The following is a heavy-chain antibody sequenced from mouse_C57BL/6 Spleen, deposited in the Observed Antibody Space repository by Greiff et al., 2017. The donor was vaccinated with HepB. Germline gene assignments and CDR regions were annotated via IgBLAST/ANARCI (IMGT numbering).Heavy chain of an antibody. Sequence: VQLQQSGPELVKPGASVKISCKASGYAFSSSWMNWVKQRPGKGLEWIGRIYPGDGDTNYNGKFKGKATLTADKSSSTAYMQLSSLTSEDSAVYFCAREENYDRAYWGQGTLVTVSA. CDR3: AREENYDRAY. V-gene: IGHV1-82*01. CDR1: GYAFSSSW. CDR2: IYPGDGDT. J-gene: IGHJ3*01. D-gene: IGHD2-4*01.